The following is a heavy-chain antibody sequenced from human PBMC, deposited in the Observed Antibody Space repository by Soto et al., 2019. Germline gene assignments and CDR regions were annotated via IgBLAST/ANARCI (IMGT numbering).Heavy chain of an antibody. D-gene: IGHD4-17*01. CDR1: GGTFSGYA. CDR2: IIPIFGTA. V-gene: IGHV1-69*13. Sequence: ASVKVSCKASGGTFSGYAISWVRQAPGQGLEWMGGIIPIFGTANYAQKFQGRVTITADESTSTAYMELSSLRSEDTAVYYCANGDYVENYFDYWGQGTLVTVSS. CDR3: ANGDYVENYFDY. J-gene: IGHJ4*02.